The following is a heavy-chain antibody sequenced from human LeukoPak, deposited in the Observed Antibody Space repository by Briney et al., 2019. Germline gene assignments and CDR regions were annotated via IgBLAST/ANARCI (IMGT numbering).Heavy chain of an antibody. V-gene: IGHV3-30*04. CDR3: ATISGIWFGEFRTDFDY. J-gene: IGHJ4*01. D-gene: IGHD3-10*01. Sequence: VGSLILSCASTGFTCISYALHWVRQAASNGLEWVAVISYDGNNNYYDGSAKHRFTTSRDNSKNTLYLQKNSLRAEDTAVYYCATISGIWFGEFRTDFDYRGHGITVT. CDR1: GFTCISYA. CDR2: ISYDGNNN.